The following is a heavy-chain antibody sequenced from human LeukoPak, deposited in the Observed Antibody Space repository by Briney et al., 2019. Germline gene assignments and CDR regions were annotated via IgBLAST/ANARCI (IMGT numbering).Heavy chain of an antibody. V-gene: IGHV1-2*02. J-gene: IGHJ4*02. CDR3: ARGGEWELTRFDY. CDR1: GYTFTSYY. Sequence: ASVKVSCKASGYTFTSYYMHWVRQAPGQGLEWIGWINPNSGGTNYAQKFQGRVTMTRDTSISTAYMELSRLRSDDTAVYYCARGGEWELTRFDYWGQGTLVTVSS. D-gene: IGHD1-26*01. CDR2: INPNSGGT.